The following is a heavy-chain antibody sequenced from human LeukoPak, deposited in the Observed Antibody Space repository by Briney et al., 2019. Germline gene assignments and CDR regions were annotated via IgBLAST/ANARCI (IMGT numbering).Heavy chain of an antibody. D-gene: IGHD2-2*01. J-gene: IGHJ6*03. CDR2: IYYSGCT. CDR1: GGSISSYY. Sequence: SGTLSLTCTVSGGSISSYYWSWIRQPPGKGLEWIGYIYYSGCTNYNPSLKSRVTISVDTSKNQFSLKLSSVTAADTAVYYCARNPHCSSTSVIRRICYYYMDVWGKGTTVTVSS. CDR3: ARNPHCSSTSVIRRICYYYMDV. V-gene: IGHV4-59*01.